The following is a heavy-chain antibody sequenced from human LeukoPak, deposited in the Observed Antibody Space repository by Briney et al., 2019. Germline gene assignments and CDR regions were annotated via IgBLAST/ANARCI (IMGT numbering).Heavy chain of an antibody. J-gene: IGHJ4*02. CDR2: ISYDGSNK. Sequence: GGSLRLSCAASGFTFSSYAMHWVRQAPGKGLEWVAVISYDGSNKYYADSVKGRFTISRDNSKNTLYLQMNSLRAEDTAVYYCARDPPGAETHYDFWSGYYIGYFDYWGQGTLVTVSS. D-gene: IGHD3-3*01. V-gene: IGHV3-30-3*01. CDR3: ARDPPGAETHYDFWSGYYIGYFDY. CDR1: GFTFSSYA.